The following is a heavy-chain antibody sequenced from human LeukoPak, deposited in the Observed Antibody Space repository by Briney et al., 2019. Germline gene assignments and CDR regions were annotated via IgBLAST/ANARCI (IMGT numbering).Heavy chain of an antibody. V-gene: IGHV1-24*01. CDR3: ATDWGRDGYNLTPDAFDI. CDR2: FDPEDGET. J-gene: IGHJ3*02. CDR1: GYTLTELS. D-gene: IGHD5-12*01. Sequence: ASVKVSCKVSGYTLTELSMHWVRQAPGKGLEWVGGFDPEDGETIYAQKFQGRVTMTEDTSTDTAYMELSSLRSEDTAVYYCATDWGRDGYNLTPDAFDIWGQGTMVTVSS.